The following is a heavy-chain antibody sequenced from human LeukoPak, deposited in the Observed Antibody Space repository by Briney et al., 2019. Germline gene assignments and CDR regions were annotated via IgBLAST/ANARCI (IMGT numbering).Heavy chain of an antibody. D-gene: IGHD3-22*01. CDR1: GFTFSSYS. CDR2: ISRSSGYI. J-gene: IGHJ4*02. Sequence: GGSLRLSCAASGFTFSSYSMNWVRQAPGKGLEWVSSISRSSGYIYYADSVKGRFTISRDNAKNSLYLQMNSLRAEDTALYYCARSVGYYDSSGYYYFDYWGQGTLVTVSS. V-gene: IGHV3-21*04. CDR3: ARSVGYYDSSGYYYFDY.